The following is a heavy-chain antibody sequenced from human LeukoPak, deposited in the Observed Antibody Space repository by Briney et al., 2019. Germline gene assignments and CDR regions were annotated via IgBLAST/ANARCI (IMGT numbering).Heavy chain of an antibody. J-gene: IGHJ4*02. CDR1: GFTFSSYA. CDR3: AKGEPKSNGLDY. CDR2: ISGSGDNT. Sequence: GGSLRLSCAGSGFTFSSYAMSWVRQAPGKGLEWVSGISGSGDNTYYADSVKGRFTISRDNSKNTLYVQVNSLGTEDTAAYYCAKGEPKSNGLDYWGQGTLVTVSS. V-gene: IGHV3-23*01. D-gene: IGHD4-11*01.